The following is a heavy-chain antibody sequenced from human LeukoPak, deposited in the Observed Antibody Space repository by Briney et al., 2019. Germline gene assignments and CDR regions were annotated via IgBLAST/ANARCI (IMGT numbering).Heavy chain of an antibody. CDR2: INPNSGGT. J-gene: IGHJ4*02. D-gene: IGHD1-26*01. CDR1: GYTFTGYY. V-gene: IGHV1-2*02. CDR3: AGDGTLVGATSYYFDY. Sequence: ASVKVSCKASGYTFTGYYMHWVRQAPGQGLEWMGWINPNSGGTNYAQKFQGRVTMTRDTSISTAYMELSRLRSDDTAVYYCAGDGTLVGATSYYFDYWGQGTLVTVSS.